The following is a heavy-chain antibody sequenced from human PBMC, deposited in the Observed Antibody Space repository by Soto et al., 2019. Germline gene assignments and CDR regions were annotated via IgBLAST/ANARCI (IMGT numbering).Heavy chain of an antibody. J-gene: IGHJ4*02. V-gene: IGHV4-34*01. Sequence: SETLSLTCAVYGGSFSGYYWSWIRQPPGKGLEWIGEINHSGSTNYNPSLKSRVTISVDTSKNQFSLKLSSVTAADTAVYYCARVWYNWNPFDYWGQGTLVTVSS. CDR1: GGSFSGYY. D-gene: IGHD1-20*01. CDR3: ARVWYNWNPFDY. CDR2: INHSGST.